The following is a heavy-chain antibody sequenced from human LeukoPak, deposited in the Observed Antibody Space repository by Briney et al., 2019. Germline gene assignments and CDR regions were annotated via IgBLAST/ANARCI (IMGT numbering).Heavy chain of an antibody. J-gene: IGHJ6*02. CDR1: GFTFSSYG. Sequence: AGGSLRLSCAASGFTFSSYGMHWVRQTPGKGLEWVAVISYDGTNKYYADSVKGRFTVSRDNSKNTLYLQMNSLRAEETAVYYCAKDFLVMVETPMDVWGQGTTVTVSS. V-gene: IGHV3-30*18. CDR3: AKDFLVMVETPMDV. D-gene: IGHD4-23*01. CDR2: ISYDGTNK.